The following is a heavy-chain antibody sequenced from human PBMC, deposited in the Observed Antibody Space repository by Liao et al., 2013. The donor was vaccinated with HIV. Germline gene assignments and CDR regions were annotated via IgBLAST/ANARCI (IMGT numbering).Heavy chain of an antibody. CDR2: INHSGST. V-gene: IGHV4-34*01. Sequence: QVQLQQWGAGLLKPSETLSLTCAVYGGSFSGYYWSWIRQPPGKGLEWIGEINHSGSTNYNPSLKSRVTISVDTSKNQFSLRLSSVTAADTAVYYCARGAPFHFDYWGQGTLVTVSS. J-gene: IGHJ4*02. CDR1: GGSFSGYY. CDR3: ARGAPFHFDY.